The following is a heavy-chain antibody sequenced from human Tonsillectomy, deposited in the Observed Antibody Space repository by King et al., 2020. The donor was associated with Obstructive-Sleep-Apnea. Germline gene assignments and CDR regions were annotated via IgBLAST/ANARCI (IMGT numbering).Heavy chain of an antibody. Sequence: VQLVESGGGLVQPGGSLRLSCVASGFTFRNYWMSWVRQAPGKGPEWVANIKKDGSELYYLDSVKGRFTISRDNADNSLFLQMNSLRTEDTAVYYCARYSRSESQYDFFDCWGQGTRVTVSS. J-gene: IGHJ4*02. CDR2: IKKDGSEL. CDR1: GFTFRNYW. V-gene: IGHV3-7*03. D-gene: IGHD2-21*01. CDR3: ARYSRSESQYDFFDC.